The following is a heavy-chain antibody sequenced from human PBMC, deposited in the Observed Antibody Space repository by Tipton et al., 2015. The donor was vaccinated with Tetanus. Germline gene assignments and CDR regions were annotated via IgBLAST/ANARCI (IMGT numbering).Heavy chain of an antibody. Sequence: SLRLSCAASGFTFSSHSINWVRQSPGKGLQWVSSISSTSSYISYTDSVKGRFTISRDNGRNSLYLQMNNLTEEDTGVYYCVTGRVFDYWGQGTLVTVPS. CDR1: GFTFSSHS. CDR3: VTGRVFDY. CDR2: ISSTSSYI. V-gene: IGHV3-21*06. J-gene: IGHJ4*02.